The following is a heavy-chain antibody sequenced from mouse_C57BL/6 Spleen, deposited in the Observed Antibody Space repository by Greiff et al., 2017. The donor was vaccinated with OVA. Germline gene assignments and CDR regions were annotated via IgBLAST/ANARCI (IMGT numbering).Heavy chain of an antibody. CDR1: GYTFPCYW. CDR3: ARGETDQAVDY. J-gene: IGHJ2*01. Sequence: VQLQQPGAELVRPGSSLKLSCKSSGYTFPCYWMHWVKQRPRQGLEWIGNIDPSDSETHYTQTFKDKATLTIDKSSSTTYMQLSNLTAEDAAVYYRARGETDQAVDYWGPGTTLTVSS. D-gene: IGHD3-2*02. V-gene: IGHV1-52*01. CDR2: IDPSDSET.